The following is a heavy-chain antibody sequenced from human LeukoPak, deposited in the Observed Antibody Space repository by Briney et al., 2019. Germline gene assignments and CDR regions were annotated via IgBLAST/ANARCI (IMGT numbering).Heavy chain of an antibody. CDR3: AKDPFPKYYYGSRRYPFH. V-gene: IGHV3-9*01. D-gene: IGHD3-10*01. J-gene: IGHJ4*02. CDR1: GFTFDDYA. CDR2: ISWNSGSI. Sequence: PGRSLRLSCAASGFTFDDYAMHWVRQAPGKGLKWVSGISWNSGSIGYADSVKGRFTISRDNAKTSLYLQMNSLRAEDTALYYCAKDPFPKYYYGSRRYPFHWGQGTLVTVSS.